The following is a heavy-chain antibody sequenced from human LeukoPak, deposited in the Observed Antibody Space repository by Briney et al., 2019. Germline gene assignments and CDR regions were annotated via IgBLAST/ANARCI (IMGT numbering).Heavy chain of an antibody. V-gene: IGHV4-34*01. CDR3: ALGSGWYMNAFDI. D-gene: IGHD6-19*01. Sequence: GSLRLSCAASEFSVGSNYMTWIRQPPGKGLEWIGEINHSGSTNYNPSLKSRVTISVDTSKNQFSLKLSSVTAADTAVYYCALGSGWYMNAFDIWGQGTMVTVSS. J-gene: IGHJ3*02. CDR1: EFSVGSNY. CDR2: INHSGST.